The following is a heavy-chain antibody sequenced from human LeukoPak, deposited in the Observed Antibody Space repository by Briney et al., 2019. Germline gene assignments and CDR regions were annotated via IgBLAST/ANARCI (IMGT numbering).Heavy chain of an antibody. V-gene: IGHV3-48*03. D-gene: IGHD6-19*01. CDR2: ISESGTTI. CDR1: RFTFSSYD. Sequence: EGSLRLSCAASRFTFSSYDMNWVRQAPGKGLEWVSHISESGTTIYYADSVKGRFTISRDNTKNSLYLQMNSLRAEDTAIYYCARDSQWRAFDIWGQGTMVTVSS. CDR3: ARDSQWRAFDI. J-gene: IGHJ3*02.